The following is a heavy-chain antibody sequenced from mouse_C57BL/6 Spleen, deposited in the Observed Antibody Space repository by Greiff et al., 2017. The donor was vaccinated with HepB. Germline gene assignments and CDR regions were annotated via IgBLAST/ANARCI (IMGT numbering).Heavy chain of an antibody. Sequence: EVKLQESGPGLVKPSQSLSLTCSVTGYSITSGYYWNWIRQFPGNKLEWMGYISYDGSNNYNPSLKNRISITRDTSKNQFFLKLKSVTTEDTATYYCAREGLLEIAYWGQGTLVTVSA. D-gene: IGHD2-3*01. CDR3: AREGLLEIAY. CDR2: ISYDGSN. J-gene: IGHJ3*01. CDR1: GYSITSGYY. V-gene: IGHV3-6*01.